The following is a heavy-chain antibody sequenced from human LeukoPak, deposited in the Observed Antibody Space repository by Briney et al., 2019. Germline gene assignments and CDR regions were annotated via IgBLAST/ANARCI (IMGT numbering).Heavy chain of an antibody. CDR3: ARDLGGYSYGSHFDY. Sequence: GGSLRLSCAASGFTFSSYGMSWVRQAPGKGLEWVSAISGSGGSTYYADSVKGRFTISRDNAKNSLYLQMNSLRAEDTAVYYCARDLGGYSYGSHFDYRGQGTLVTVSS. J-gene: IGHJ4*02. V-gene: IGHV3-23*01. D-gene: IGHD5-18*01. CDR1: GFTFSSYG. CDR2: ISGSGGST.